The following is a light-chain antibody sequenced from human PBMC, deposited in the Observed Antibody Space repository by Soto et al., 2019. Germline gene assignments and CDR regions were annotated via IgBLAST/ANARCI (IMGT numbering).Light chain of an antibody. CDR3: RQLNSYPRIT. V-gene: IGKV1-9*01. J-gene: IGKJ5*01. CDR2: AAS. Sequence: IQLTQSPSSLSASVGDRVTITCRDSQRISSYLASYQQKQGKAPKILIYAASTSQTGVPSRLSGSGSGTDLTLTISSLQPADFATYYGRQLNSYPRITFGQGTRLEIK. CDR1: QRISSY.